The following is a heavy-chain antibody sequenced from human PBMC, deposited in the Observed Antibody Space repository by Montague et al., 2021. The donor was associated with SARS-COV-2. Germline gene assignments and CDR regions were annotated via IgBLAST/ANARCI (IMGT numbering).Heavy chain of an antibody. CDR1: GGSLSSFY. V-gene: IGHV4-59*08. CDR3: ASPTYYYDSSGSDAFDI. D-gene: IGHD3-22*01. Sequence: SETLSLTCSVSGGSLSSFYWSWIRQPPGKGLEYIGYIHYSGSTNFSPSLNSRVSISVDTSKNQFSLKLSSVTAADTAVYYCASPTYYYDSSGSDAFDIWGQGTMVTVSS. CDR2: IHYSGST. J-gene: IGHJ3*02.